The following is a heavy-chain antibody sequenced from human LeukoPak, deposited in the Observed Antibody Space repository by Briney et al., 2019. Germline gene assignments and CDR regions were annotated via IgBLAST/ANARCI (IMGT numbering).Heavy chain of an antibody. D-gene: IGHD1-7*01. V-gene: IGHV3-30*18. CDR2: ISYDGSNK. CDR1: GFPFSSYG. CDR3: AKDDWLSVELNVDY. J-gene: IGHJ4*02. Sequence: PGGSLRLSCAASGFPFSSYGMHWVPQAPGKGLEWVAVISYDGSNKYYADSVKGRFTISRDNSKNTLYLQMNSLRAEDTAVYYCAKDDWLSVELNVDYWAREPWSPSPQ.